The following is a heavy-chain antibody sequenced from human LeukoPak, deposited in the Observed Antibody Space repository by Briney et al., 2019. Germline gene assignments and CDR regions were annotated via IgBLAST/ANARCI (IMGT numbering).Heavy chain of an antibody. CDR1: GASISSYSHY. J-gene: IGHJ4*02. Sequence: PSETLSLTCGVSGASISSYSHYWGWIRQPPGKGLEGIGSVYYSGSTYYNPSLKSRVTISIDTSKNQFSLNLRSVTAADTAVYYCARHRSFDYLFPYDYWGQGTLVTVSS. CDR2: VYYSGST. CDR3: ARHRSFDYLFPYDY. V-gene: IGHV4-39*01. D-gene: IGHD3-9*01.